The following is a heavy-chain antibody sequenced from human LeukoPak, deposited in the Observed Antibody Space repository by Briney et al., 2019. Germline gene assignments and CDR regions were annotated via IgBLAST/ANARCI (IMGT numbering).Heavy chain of an antibody. D-gene: IGHD3-9*01. J-gene: IGHJ4*02. CDR3: ARAGRYFDWLLPTTAEIDY. CDR2: IYYSGST. V-gene: IGHV4-61*01. Sequence: PSETLSLTCTVSGGSVSSGSYYWSWIRQPPGKGLEWIGYIYYSGSTSYNPSLKSRVTISVDTSKNQFSLKLSSVTAADTAVYYCARAGRYFDWLLPTTAEIDYWGQGTLVTVSS. CDR1: GGSVSSGSYY.